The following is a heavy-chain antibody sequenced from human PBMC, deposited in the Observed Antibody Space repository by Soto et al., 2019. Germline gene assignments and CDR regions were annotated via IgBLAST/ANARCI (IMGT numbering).Heavy chain of an antibody. Sequence: QVQLVQSGAEVKKPGASVKVSCKASGYTFTSYGISWVRQAPGQGLEWMGWISAYNGNTNYAQKLQGRVTMTTDTPTRTAYRELRSLRPDDRAVYYCAGDGEDAFDIWGQGTMVPVSS. CDR2: ISAYNGNT. CDR1: GYTFTSYG. CDR3: AGDGEDAFDI. V-gene: IGHV1-18*01. J-gene: IGHJ3*02.